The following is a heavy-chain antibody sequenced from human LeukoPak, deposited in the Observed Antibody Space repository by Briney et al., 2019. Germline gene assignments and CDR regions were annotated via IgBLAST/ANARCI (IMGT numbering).Heavy chain of an antibody. J-gene: IGHJ6*03. D-gene: IGHD3-3*01. CDR2: IYTSGNT. CDR3: ARVPRIAFLGNYYYYIDV. CDR1: GGSISSYY. V-gene: IGHV4-4*07. Sequence: PSGTLSHTCTVSGGSISSYYWSWIRQPAGPGLQWIGRIYTSGNTNYNPSLKSRVTMSVDTSKNQFSLKLSSVTAADTAVYYCARVPRIAFLGNYYYYIDVSGKGTTVTVSS.